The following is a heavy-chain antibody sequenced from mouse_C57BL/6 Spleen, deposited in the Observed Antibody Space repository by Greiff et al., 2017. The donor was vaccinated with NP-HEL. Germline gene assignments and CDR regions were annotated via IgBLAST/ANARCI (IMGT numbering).Heavy chain of an antibody. CDR1: GYTFTSYW. V-gene: IGHV1-72*01. J-gene: IGHJ1*03. D-gene: IGHD1-1*01. Sequence: VKLLESGAELVKPGASVKLSCKASGYTFTSYWMHWVKQRPGRGLEWIGGIDPNSGGTNYNAKFKSKATLTVDTPSSTAYMQLSSQTSEDSAVDYCARSRITTEVARYFDGWGTGTTVTVSS. CDR2: IDPNSGGT. CDR3: ARSRITTEVARYFDG.